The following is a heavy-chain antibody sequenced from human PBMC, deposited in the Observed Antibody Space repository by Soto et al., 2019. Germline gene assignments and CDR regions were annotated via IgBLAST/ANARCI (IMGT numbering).Heavy chain of an antibody. D-gene: IGHD6-6*01. Sequence: SVKVSCKASGGTFSSYTISWVRQAPGQGLEWMGRIIPILGIANYAQKFQGRVTITADKSTSTAYMELSSLRSEDTAVYYCATANSSSSPYYYYYYYMDVWGKGTTVTVSS. CDR2: IIPILGIA. CDR1: GGTFSSYT. J-gene: IGHJ6*03. CDR3: ATANSSSSPYYYYYYYMDV. V-gene: IGHV1-69*02.